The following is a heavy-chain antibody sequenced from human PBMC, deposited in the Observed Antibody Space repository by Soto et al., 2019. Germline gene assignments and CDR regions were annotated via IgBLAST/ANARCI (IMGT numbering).Heavy chain of an antibody. CDR2: ISHSGSST. CDR3: AKVPTGEMGTVFQAFDI. CDR1: GFTFSNYA. D-gene: IGHD1-1*01. V-gene: IGHV3-23*01. Sequence: ELQVLESGGGLVQPGGSPRLSCAASGFTFSNYAMSWVRQAPGQGLEWVSSISHSGSSTYYADSVKGRFTISRDNSKNTLDLQMSTLRGEDTAVYYCAKVPTGEMGTVFQAFDIWGQGTMVTVSS. J-gene: IGHJ3*02.